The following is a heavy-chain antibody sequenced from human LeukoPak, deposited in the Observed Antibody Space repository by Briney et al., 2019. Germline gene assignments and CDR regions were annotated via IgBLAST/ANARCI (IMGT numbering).Heavy chain of an antibody. J-gene: IGHJ4*02. Sequence: SETLSLTCTVSGGSISSYYWSWIRQPPGKGLEWIGYIYYSGSTNYNPSLKSRVTISVDTSNNQFSLHLNSVTAADTAVYFCSRGLDSRKLGYWGQGTLVTVSS. CDR3: SRGLDSRKLGY. D-gene: IGHD3-22*01. CDR2: IYYSGST. CDR1: GGSISSYY. V-gene: IGHV4-59*12.